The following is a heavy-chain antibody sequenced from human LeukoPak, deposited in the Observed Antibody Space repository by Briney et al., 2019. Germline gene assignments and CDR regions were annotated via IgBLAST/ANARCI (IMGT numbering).Heavy chain of an antibody. V-gene: IGHV3-33*01. Sequence: GGSLRLSCAASGFTFSSYGMHWVRQAPGKGLEWVAVIWYDGSNKYYADSVKGRFTISRDNSKNTLYLQMNSLRAEDTAVYYCARAGGSYALDIWGQGTMVTVSS. J-gene: IGHJ3*02. CDR1: GFTFSSYG. CDR3: ARAGGSYALDI. D-gene: IGHD1-26*01. CDR2: IWYDGSNK.